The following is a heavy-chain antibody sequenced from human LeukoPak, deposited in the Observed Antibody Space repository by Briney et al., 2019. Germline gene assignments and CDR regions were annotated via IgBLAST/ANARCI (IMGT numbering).Heavy chain of an antibody. J-gene: IGHJ4*02. CDR3: AREPGIAVAGYAFDY. D-gene: IGHD6-19*01. CDR1: GGTFSSYA. Sequence: GASVKVSCKASGGTFSSYAIGWVRQAPGQGLEWMGGIIPIFGTANYAQKFQGRVTITADESTSTAYMELSSLRSEDTAVYYCAREPGIAVAGYAFDYWGQGTLVTVSS. V-gene: IGHV1-69*13. CDR2: IIPIFGTA.